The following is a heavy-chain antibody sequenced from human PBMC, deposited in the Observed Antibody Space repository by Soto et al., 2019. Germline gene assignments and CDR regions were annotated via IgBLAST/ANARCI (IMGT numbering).Heavy chain of an antibody. CDR2: INHSGST. J-gene: IGHJ4*02. Sequence: SETLSLTCAVYGGSFSGYYWSWIRQPPGKGLEWIGEINHSGSTNYNPSLKSRVTISVDTSKNQFSLKLSSVTAADTAVYYCARGSYNLTPTTTDIVATSFDYWGQGTLVTVSS. V-gene: IGHV4-34*01. CDR1: GGSFSGYY. D-gene: IGHD5-12*01. CDR3: ARGSYNLTPTTTDIVATSFDY.